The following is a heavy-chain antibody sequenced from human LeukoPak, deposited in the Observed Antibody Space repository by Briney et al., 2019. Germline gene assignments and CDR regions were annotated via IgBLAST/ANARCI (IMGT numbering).Heavy chain of an antibody. D-gene: IGHD2-8*01. V-gene: IGHV1-46*01. CDR2: INPSGGST. Sequence: ASVKVSCKASGYTFTSYYMHRVRQAPGQGLEWMGIINPSGGSTSYAQKFQGRVTMTRDTSTSTVYMELSSLRSEDTAVYYCARGANYCTNGVCSLFYWGQGTLVTVSS. J-gene: IGHJ4*02. CDR3: ARGANYCTNGVCSLFY. CDR1: GYTFTSYY.